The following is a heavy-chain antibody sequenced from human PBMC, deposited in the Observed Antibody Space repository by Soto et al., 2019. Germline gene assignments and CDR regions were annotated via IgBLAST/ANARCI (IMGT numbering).Heavy chain of an antibody. CDR2: ITTIFGTA. CDR3: ARGWGYDTSDYYYAY. D-gene: IGHD3-22*01. Sequence: QVQLIQSGAEVKKPGSSVKVSCKAYGGTFSRYAISWVRQAPGQGLEWMGGITTIFGTANYAQKFQGRVAITVDESTRTSYMELRSLRSGDTAVYYCARGWGYDTSDYYYAYWGQGTLITVSS. J-gene: IGHJ4*02. CDR1: GGTFSRYA. V-gene: IGHV1-69*01.